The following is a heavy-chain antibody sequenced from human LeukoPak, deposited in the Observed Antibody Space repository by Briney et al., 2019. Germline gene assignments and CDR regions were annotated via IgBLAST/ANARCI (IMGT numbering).Heavy chain of an antibody. Sequence: SETLFLTCTVSGDSISSYYWSWIRQPAGKGLEWIGRIYTSGSTNYNPSLKSRVTMLVDTSKNQFSLKLSSVTAADTAVYYCARDAPYSSGWDRYFQHWGQGTLVTVSS. CDR3: ARDAPYSSGWDRYFQH. D-gene: IGHD6-19*01. V-gene: IGHV4-4*07. J-gene: IGHJ1*01. CDR2: IYTSGST. CDR1: GDSISSYY.